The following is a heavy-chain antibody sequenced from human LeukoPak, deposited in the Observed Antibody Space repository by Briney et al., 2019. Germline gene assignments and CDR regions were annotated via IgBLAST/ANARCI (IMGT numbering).Heavy chain of an antibody. D-gene: IGHD2-2*01. J-gene: IGHJ4*02. CDR2: IYPGDSDT. V-gene: IGHV5-51*01. CDR1: GYSFTSYW. Sequence: GESLKISCKGSGYSFTSYWIGWVRQMPGKGLEWMGIIYPGDSDTRYSPTFQGQVTISADKSISTAYLQWSSLKASDTAMYYCATAPLCDPQIVSSSTSCYPFDYWGQGTLVTVSS. CDR3: ATAPLCDPQIVSSSTSCYPFDY.